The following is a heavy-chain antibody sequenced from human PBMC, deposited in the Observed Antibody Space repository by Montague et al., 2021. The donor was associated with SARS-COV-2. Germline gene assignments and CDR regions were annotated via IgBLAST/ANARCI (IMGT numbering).Heavy chain of an antibody. D-gene: IGHD3-22*01. CDR2: IYYTGST. V-gene: IGHV4-59*02. J-gene: IGHJ3*01. CDR3: VRDFYDTSDYFQGTFDV. CDR1: GVSVNNYY. Sequence: SETLSLTCSVSGVSVNNYYWAWIRQTPEKGLEWIGYIYYTGSTNYNPSLRNRITIPIDTSANQFSLKLRSVTTADTAVYYCVRDFYDTSDYFQGTFDVWGHGTVVSVSS.